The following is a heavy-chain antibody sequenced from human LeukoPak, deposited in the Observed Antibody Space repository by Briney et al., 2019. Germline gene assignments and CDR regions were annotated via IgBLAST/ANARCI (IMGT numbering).Heavy chain of an antibody. CDR2: ISPDGSDT. J-gene: IGHJ4*02. V-gene: IGHV5-51*01. CDR3: ARLTSSWSFDY. Sequence: GESLKITCKGSGYSFTNYWIGWVRKMPGKGLEWMGIISPDGSDTRYSPSFQGQVTISADKSITTAYLQWNSPKASDTAMYYCARLTSSWSFDYWGQGTLVTVSS. CDR1: GYSFTNYW. D-gene: IGHD6-13*01.